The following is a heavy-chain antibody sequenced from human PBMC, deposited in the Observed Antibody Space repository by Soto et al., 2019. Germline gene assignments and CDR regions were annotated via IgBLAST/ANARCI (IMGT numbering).Heavy chain of an antibody. J-gene: IGHJ5*02. D-gene: IGHD3-3*02. V-gene: IGHV4-39*01. CDR1: GGSISSYY. CDR2: IYYSGST. CDR3: ARQLGMFDP. Sequence: PSETLSLTCTVSGGSISSYYWGWIRQPPGKGLEWIGSIYYSGSTYYNPSLKSRVTISVDTSKNQLSLKLSSVTAAETAVYYCARQLGMFDPWGQGTLVTVSS.